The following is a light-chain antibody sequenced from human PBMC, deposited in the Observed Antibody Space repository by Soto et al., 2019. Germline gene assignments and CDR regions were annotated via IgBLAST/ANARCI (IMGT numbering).Light chain of an antibody. CDR2: GTS. CDR3: QQSGSSPWT. V-gene: IGKV3-20*01. Sequence: PGDRATLSCRASQTVTKSYLAWYQQKPGQAPRLLIFGTSSRATGVPDRFSGSGSGTDFTLTISSLEPEDFAVYFCQQSGSSPWTFGHGTKVEIK. J-gene: IGKJ1*01. CDR1: QTVTKSY.